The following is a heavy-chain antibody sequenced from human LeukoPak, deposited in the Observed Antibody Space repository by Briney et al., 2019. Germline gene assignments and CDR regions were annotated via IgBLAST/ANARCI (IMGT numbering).Heavy chain of an antibody. D-gene: IGHD6-13*01. V-gene: IGHV1-2*06. CDR3: ARDRPSAAAYYFDY. J-gene: IGHJ4*02. CDR2: INPNSGDT. Sequence: ASVKVSCKASGYTFTGYHMHWVRQAPGQGLEWMGRINPNSGDTNYAQKFQGRVTMTRDTSISTAYMELSRLRSDDTAVYYCARDRPSAAAYYFDYWGQGTLVTVSS. CDR1: GYTFTGYH.